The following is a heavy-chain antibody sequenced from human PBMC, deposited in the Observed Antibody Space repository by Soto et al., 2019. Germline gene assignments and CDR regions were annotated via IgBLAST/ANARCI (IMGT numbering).Heavy chain of an antibody. Sequence: VQLVESGGGVVQPGRSLRLSCAASGFTFSSYGMHWVRQAPGKGLEWVAIISFDENQKYYADSVKARFTISRDNSRNTLYLQMNSLRAEDTALYYCAKDRRDGEYNSVYDFWGQGTLVTVSS. CDR2: ISFDENQK. J-gene: IGHJ4*02. CDR3: AKDRRDGEYNSVYDF. CDR1: GFTFSSYG. V-gene: IGHV3-30*18. D-gene: IGHD4-17*01.